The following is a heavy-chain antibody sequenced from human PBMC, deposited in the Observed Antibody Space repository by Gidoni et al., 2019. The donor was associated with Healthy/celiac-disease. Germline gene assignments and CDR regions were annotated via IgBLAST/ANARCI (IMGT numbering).Heavy chain of an antibody. V-gene: IGHV1-2*02. Sequence: QVQLVQSGAEVKKPGASVKVSCQASGNTFTGSYLHWVRQAPGQGLEWMGWINPNSGGTNYAQKFQGRVTMTRDTSISTAYMELSRLRSDDTAVYYCARDRGLRLVGYYYYYYMDVWGKGTTVTVSS. D-gene: IGHD5-12*01. CDR1: GNTFTGSY. J-gene: IGHJ6*03. CDR2: INPNSGGT. CDR3: ARDRGLRLVGYYYYYYMDV.